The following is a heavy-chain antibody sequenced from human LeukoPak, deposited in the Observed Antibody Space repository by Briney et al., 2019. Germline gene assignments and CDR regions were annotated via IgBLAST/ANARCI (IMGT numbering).Heavy chain of an antibody. CDR3: ARGRHENFDY. Sequence: GQSLKISCQGSVTSFTTYWGAWVRQMPGKGLEWMGTIYPTDSETTYSPSFQGHVTITVDKSIGIACLQWTSLETSDTAIYYCARGRHENFDYWGQGTLVTVSS. D-gene: IGHD2-15*01. CDR1: VTSFTTYW. V-gene: IGHV5-51*01. CDR2: IYPTDSET. J-gene: IGHJ4*02.